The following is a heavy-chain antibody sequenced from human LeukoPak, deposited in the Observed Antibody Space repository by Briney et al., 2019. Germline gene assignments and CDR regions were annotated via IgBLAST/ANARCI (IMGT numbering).Heavy chain of an antibody. CDR2: IYCSGST. CDR1: GGSISSYY. Sequence: SETLSLTCTVSGGSISSYYWSWMRQPPGKGLEGIGYIYCSGSTNYIPSLKSRVTISVATSKNQFSLKLSSVTAADTDVYYCARGRYYDFWSGYFGFDYWGQGTLVTVSS. V-gene: IGHV4-59*01. CDR3: ARGRYYDFWSGYFGFDY. D-gene: IGHD3-3*01. J-gene: IGHJ4*02.